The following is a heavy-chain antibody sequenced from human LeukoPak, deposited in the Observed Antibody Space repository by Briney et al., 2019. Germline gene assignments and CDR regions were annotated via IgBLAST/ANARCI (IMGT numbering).Heavy chain of an antibody. CDR2: ISSSGSTI. CDR3: ARSGYSSSWYQAGHYYYYMDV. CDR1: GFNFSSYA. V-gene: IGHV3-48*04. J-gene: IGHJ6*03. Sequence: GGSLRLSCAASGFNFSSYAMHWVRQAPGKGLEWVSYISSSGSTIYYADSVKGRFTISRDNAKNSLYLQMNSLRAEDTAVYYCARSGYSSSWYQAGHYYYYMDVWGKGTTVTVSS. D-gene: IGHD6-13*01.